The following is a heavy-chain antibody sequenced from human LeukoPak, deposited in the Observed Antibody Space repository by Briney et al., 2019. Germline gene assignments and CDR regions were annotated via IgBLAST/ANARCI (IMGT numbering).Heavy chain of an antibody. Sequence: SETLSLTCTVSGGSISSYYWSWIRQPPGKGLEWIGYIYYSGSTNYNPSLKSRVTISVDTSKNQFSLKLSSVTAADTAVYYCARLRFTVVRASYYGMDVWGQGTTVTVSS. J-gene: IGHJ6*02. CDR1: GGSISSYY. CDR3: ARLRFTVVRASYYGMDV. CDR2: IYYSGST. D-gene: IGHD3-10*01. V-gene: IGHV4-59*08.